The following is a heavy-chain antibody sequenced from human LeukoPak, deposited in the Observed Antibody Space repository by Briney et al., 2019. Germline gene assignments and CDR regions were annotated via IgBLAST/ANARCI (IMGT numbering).Heavy chain of an antibody. CDR2: MNPTCGCT. D-gene: IGHD2-8*01. J-gene: IGHJ4*02. CDR1: GYTFTGYY. CDR3: ARDVGVPGRRNALEY. Sequence: ASVRVSCKPSGYTFTGYYIHWVRPAPGQGPEWMGLMNPTCGCTESAQKLQGRVSMTRDTSTSTANMDLSSPRSDDTAIYYCARDVGVPGRRNALEYWGQGAHVPVSS. V-gene: IGHV1-2*02.